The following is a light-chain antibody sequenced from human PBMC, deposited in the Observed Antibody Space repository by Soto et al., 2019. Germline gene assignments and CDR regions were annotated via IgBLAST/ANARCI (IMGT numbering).Light chain of an antibody. CDR1: QSVSSSY. Sequence: IGFTQSPCTLSLSPGERATLSCRASQSVSSSYLAWYQQKPGQAPRLLIYGASSRATGIPDRFSGSGSGTDFTLTISRLEPEDFAVYYCQQYGSSPLWTFGQGTMVDIK. CDR3: QQYGSSPLWT. J-gene: IGKJ1*01. V-gene: IGKV3-20*01. CDR2: GAS.